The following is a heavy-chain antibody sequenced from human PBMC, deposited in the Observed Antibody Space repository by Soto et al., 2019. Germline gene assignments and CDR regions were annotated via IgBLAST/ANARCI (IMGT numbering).Heavy chain of an antibody. CDR2: IYYSGNT. CDR1: GGSISSGYYY. D-gene: IGHD5-12*01. V-gene: IGHV4-30-4*01. Sequence: LSLTCSVSGGSISSGYYYWSWIRQPPGKGLEWIGNIYYSGNTYYNPSLKRRLIISLDTSKNQFSLKMGSLTAADTAVYYCASSWLYGMDVWGQGTTVAVSS. J-gene: IGHJ6*02. CDR3: ASSWLYGMDV.